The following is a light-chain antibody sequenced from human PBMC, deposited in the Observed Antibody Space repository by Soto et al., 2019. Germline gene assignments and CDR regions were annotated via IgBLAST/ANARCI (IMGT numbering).Light chain of an antibody. V-gene: IGLV2-14*01. CDR1: SSDFASYNF. J-gene: IGLJ2*01. CDR2: EVS. Sequence: QSALTQPASVSGSPGQSITISCTGTSSDFASYNFVSWYQHYPGKAPKLIIYEVSNRPSGVSNRFSGSKSGNTASLTISGLQAEDEADYYCRSYTTTSTLIIFGGGTKLTVL. CDR3: RSYTTTSTLII.